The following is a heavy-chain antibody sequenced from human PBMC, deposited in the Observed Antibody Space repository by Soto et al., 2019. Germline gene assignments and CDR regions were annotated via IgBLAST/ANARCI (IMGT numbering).Heavy chain of an antibody. CDR3: AKYKITGGWFEGSTDY. D-gene: IGHD6-19*01. CDR2: ISGSGGST. J-gene: IGHJ4*02. Sequence: GGSLRLSCAVSGFTFTSYAMSWVRQAPGKGLEWVSAISGSGGSTYYADSVKGRFTISRDNSKNTLYLQMNSLRAEDTAVYYCAKYKITGGWFEGSTDYWGQGTLVTVSS. CDR1: GFTFTSYA. V-gene: IGHV3-23*01.